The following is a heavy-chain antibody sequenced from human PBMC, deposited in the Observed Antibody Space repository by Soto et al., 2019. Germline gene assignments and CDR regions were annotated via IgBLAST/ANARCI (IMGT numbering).Heavy chain of an antibody. CDR1: GFTFSSYS. CDR2: ISSSSSYI. Sequence: EVQLVESGGGLVKPGGSLRLSCAASGFTFSSYSMNWVRQAPGKGLAWVSSISSSSSYIYYADSVKGRFTISRDNAKNSLYLQMNSLRAEDTAVYYCARDRRSHATYYGMDVWDQGTTVTVSS. V-gene: IGHV3-21*01. D-gene: IGHD2-15*01. CDR3: ARDRRSHATYYGMDV. J-gene: IGHJ6*02.